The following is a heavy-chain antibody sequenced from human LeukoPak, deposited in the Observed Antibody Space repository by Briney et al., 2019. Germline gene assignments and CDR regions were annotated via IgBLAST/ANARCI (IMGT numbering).Heavy chain of an antibody. V-gene: IGHV3-48*04. CDR2: ISGSSSII. J-gene: IGHJ3*02. CDR1: GFTFSSYS. Sequence: GGSLRLSCEASGFTFSSYSMNWVRQAPGKGLEWVSFISGSSSIIHYADSVKGRFTISRDNAKNSLYLQMNSLRAEDTAVYYCARSGTTYYYDSGSRIWGQGTMVTVSS. CDR3: ARSGTTYYYDSGSRI. D-gene: IGHD3-22*01.